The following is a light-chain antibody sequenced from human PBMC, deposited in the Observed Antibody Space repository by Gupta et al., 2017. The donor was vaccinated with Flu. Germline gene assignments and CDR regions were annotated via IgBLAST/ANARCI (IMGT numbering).Light chain of an antibody. CDR3: QQSYGAPRT. CDR2: AAS. J-gene: IGKJ1*01. V-gene: IGKV1-39*01. Sequence: DIQISQSPSSLSASVGDSVTITCRASQTITTYLNWYQQKPGKAPNLLIYAASILQSGVPSRFSGSGSGTDFTLTISSLQPEDFATYHCQQSYGAPRTFGQGTKVEIK. CDR1: QTITTY.